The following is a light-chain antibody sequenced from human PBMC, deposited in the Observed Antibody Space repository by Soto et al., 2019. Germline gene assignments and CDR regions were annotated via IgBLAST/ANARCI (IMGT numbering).Light chain of an antibody. CDR3: QSYDSSLSGSGVV. Sequence: QSVLTQPPSVSGAPGQRVTISCNGSSSNIGAGYDVHWYQQLPGTAPKLLIYGNSNRPSGVPDRFSGSKSGTSASLAITGLQADDEADYYCQSYDSSLSGSGVVFGGGTKLTVL. CDR2: GNS. J-gene: IGLJ2*01. V-gene: IGLV1-40*01. CDR1: SSNIGAGYD.